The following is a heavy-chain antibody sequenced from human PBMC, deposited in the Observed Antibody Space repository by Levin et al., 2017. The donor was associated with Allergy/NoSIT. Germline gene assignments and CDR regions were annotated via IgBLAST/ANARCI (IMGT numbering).Heavy chain of an antibody. CDR2: ISDDGSSE. CDR1: GFTFSNYD. J-gene: IGHJ4*02. Sequence: GGSLRLSCAASGFTFSNYDMHWVRQAPGKGLEWVGVISDDGSSEFYIDSVKGRFTISRDNSKNRLYLQMDSLRAEDTALYYCVREIAEEGTWGQGTLVIVSS. V-gene: IGHV3-30*13. CDR3: VREIAEEGT. D-gene: IGHD1-1*01.